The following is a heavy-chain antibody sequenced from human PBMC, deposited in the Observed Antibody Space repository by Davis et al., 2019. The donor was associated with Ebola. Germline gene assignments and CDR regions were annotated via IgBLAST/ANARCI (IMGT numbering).Heavy chain of an antibody. Sequence: SCAVSGGSISSGGYSWSWIRQPPGKGLEWIGYIYHSGSTYYNPSLKSRVTISVDRSKNQFSLKLSSVTAADTAVYYCARIKYCSGGSCLGYWFDPWGQGTLVTVSS. CDR3: ARIKYCSGGSCLGYWFDP. D-gene: IGHD2-15*01. J-gene: IGHJ5*02. CDR1: GGSISSGGYS. V-gene: IGHV4-30-2*01. CDR2: IYHSGST.